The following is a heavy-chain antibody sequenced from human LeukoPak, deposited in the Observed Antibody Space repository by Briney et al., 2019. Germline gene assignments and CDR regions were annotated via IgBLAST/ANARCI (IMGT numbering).Heavy chain of an antibody. D-gene: IGHD3-10*01. V-gene: IGHV4-59*08. CDR1: GGSIGSYY. CDR3: ARQTGYGLVSFDF. J-gene: IGHJ4*02. CDR2: IYYSGST. Sequence: SETLSLTCTVSGGSIGSYYWNWIRQPPGKGLEWIGYIYYSGSTNYNPSLKSRVTISLDTSKNQFSLKLSSVTAADTAVYYCARQTGYGLVSFDFWGQGTLVTVSS.